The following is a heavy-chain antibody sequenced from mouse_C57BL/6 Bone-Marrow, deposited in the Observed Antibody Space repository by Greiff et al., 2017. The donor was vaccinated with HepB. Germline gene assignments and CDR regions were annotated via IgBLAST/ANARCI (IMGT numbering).Heavy chain of an antibody. CDR3: VRQRDYGSSKGYYAMDY. D-gene: IGHD1-1*01. CDR2: IRSKSNNYAT. V-gene: IGHV10-1*01. CDR1: GFSFNTYA. J-gene: IGHJ4*01. Sequence: EVKLVESGGGLVQPKGSLKLSCAASGFSFNTYAMNWVRQAPGKGLEWVARIRSKSNNYATYYADSVKDRFTISRDDSESMLYLQMNNLKTEDTAMYYCVRQRDYGSSKGYYAMDYWGQGTSVTVSS.